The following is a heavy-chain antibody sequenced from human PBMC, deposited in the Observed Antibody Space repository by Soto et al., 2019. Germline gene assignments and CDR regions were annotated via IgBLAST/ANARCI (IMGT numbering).Heavy chain of an antibody. CDR1: GGSISSSSYY. Sequence: SETLSLTCTVSGGSISSSSYYWGWIRQPPGKGLEWIGSIYYSGSTYYNPSLKSRVTISVDTSKNQFSLKLSSVTAADTAVYYCASSREGYFDYWGQGTLVTVSS. CDR2: IYYSGST. V-gene: IGHV4-39*01. J-gene: IGHJ4*02. D-gene: IGHD1-26*01. CDR3: ASSREGYFDY.